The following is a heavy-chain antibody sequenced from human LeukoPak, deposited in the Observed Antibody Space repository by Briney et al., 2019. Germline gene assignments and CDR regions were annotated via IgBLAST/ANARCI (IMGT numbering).Heavy chain of an antibody. Sequence: AGGSLRLSCAASGFIFTDSYLRWIRQAPGKGLEWVSYISSVYSDTSYAHSVKGRFTISRDNSKNTLYLQMNSLRAEDTAVYYCAKGGGIAAAPPSDYWGQGTLVTVTS. V-gene: IGHV3-11*06. D-gene: IGHD6-13*01. CDR3: AKGGGIAAAPPSDY. CDR1: GFIFTDSY. CDR2: ISSVYSDT. J-gene: IGHJ4*02.